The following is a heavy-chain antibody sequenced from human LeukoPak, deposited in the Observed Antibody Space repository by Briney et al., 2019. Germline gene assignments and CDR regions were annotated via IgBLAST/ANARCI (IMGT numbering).Heavy chain of an antibody. CDR1: GFTFSSYG. D-gene: IGHD3-22*01. Sequence: GGSLRLSCAASGFTFSSYGMPWVRQAPGKGLEWVAFIRYDGSNKYYADSVKGRFTISRDNSKNTLYLQMNSLRAEDTAVYYCAYNYYDSSGYLYYYYMDVWGKGTTVTVSS. V-gene: IGHV3-30*02. CDR3: AYNYYDSSGYLYYYYMDV. CDR2: IRYDGSNK. J-gene: IGHJ6*03.